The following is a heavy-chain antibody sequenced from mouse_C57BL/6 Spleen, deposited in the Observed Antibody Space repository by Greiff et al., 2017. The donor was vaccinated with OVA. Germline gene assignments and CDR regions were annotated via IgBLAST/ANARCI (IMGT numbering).Heavy chain of an antibody. Sequence: QVQLQQPGTELVKPGASVKLSCKASGYTFTSYWMHWVQQRPGQGLEWLGNINPSNGGTNYNEKFKRKVTLTVAKSSSTAYMKLSSRTSEDSAVYYGASKPAALRYNAMDYWGQGTSVTVSS. CDR1: GYTFTSYW. D-gene: IGHD2-12*01. J-gene: IGHJ4*01. CDR2: INPSNGGT. V-gene: IGHV1-53*01. CDR3: ASKPAALRYNAMDY.